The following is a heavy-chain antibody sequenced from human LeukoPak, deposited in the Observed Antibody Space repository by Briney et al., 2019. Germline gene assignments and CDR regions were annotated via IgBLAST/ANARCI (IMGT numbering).Heavy chain of an antibody. Sequence: SETLSLTCTVSGGSISSSSYYWGWIRQPPGKGLEWIGSIYYSGSTYYNPSLKSRVTISVDTSKNQFSLKLSSVTAADTAAYYCARQFRGITGTSDAFDIWGQGTMVTVSS. J-gene: IGHJ3*02. CDR3: ARQFRGITGTSDAFDI. CDR1: GGSISSSSYY. CDR2: IYYSGST. V-gene: IGHV4-39*01. D-gene: IGHD1-20*01.